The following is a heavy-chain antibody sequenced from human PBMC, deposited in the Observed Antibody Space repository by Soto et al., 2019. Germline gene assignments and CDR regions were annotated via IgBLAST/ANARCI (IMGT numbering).Heavy chain of an antibody. CDR2: IYPGDSDT. V-gene: IGHV5-51*01. Sequence: GESLKISCNGSGYSFTSYWIGWVRQMPGKGLEWMGIIYPGDSDTRYSPSFQGQVTISADKSISTAYLQWSSLKASDTAMYYCARVVEMATTATRWFDPWGQGTLVTVSS. J-gene: IGHJ5*02. D-gene: IGHD5-12*01. CDR3: ARVVEMATTATRWFDP. CDR1: GYSFTSYW.